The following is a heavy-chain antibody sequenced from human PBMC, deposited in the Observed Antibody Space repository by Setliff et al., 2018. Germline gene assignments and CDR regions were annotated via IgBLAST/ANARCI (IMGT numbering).Heavy chain of an antibody. Sequence: SVKVSCKASGDSFSNYAISWVRQAPGQGLEWMGGLIPMFGTPGYAQKFQDRVTITTDESTSTAYMELNSLTSEDTAVYYCARDRAAIVVGPPTAAFDIWGLGTMVTVSS. V-gene: IGHV1-69*05. CDR2: LIPMFGTP. J-gene: IGHJ3*02. CDR1: GDSFSNYA. D-gene: IGHD2-2*01. CDR3: ARDRAAIVVGPPTAAFDI.